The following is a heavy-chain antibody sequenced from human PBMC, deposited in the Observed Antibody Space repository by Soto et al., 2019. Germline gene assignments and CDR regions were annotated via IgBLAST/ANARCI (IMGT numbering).Heavy chain of an antibody. V-gene: IGHV1-18*01. CDR3: ARVYPITIFGVVTADDMDV. CDR2: ISAYNGNT. D-gene: IGHD3-3*01. CDR1: GYTFTSYG. J-gene: IGHJ6*03. Sequence: ASVKVSCKAPGYTFTSYGISWVRQAPGQGLEWMGWISAYNGNTNYAQKLQGRVTMTTDTSTSTAYMELRSLRSDDTAVYYCARVYPITIFGVVTADDMDVWGKGTTVTVSS.